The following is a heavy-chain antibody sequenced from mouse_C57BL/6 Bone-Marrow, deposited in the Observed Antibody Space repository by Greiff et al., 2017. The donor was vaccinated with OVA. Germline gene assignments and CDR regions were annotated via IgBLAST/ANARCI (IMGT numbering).Heavy chain of an antibody. V-gene: IGHV1-54*01. CDR1: GYAFTNYL. D-gene: IGHD2-1*01. Sequence: QVQLQQSGAELVRPGTSVKVSCKASGYAFTNYLIEWVKQRPGQGLEWIGVINPGSGGTNYNEKFKGKATLTADKSSSTAYMQLSSLTSEDSAVYVCARSVYYGNPFAYWGQGTLVTVSA. CDR2: INPGSGGT. CDR3: ARSVYYGNPFAY. J-gene: IGHJ3*01.